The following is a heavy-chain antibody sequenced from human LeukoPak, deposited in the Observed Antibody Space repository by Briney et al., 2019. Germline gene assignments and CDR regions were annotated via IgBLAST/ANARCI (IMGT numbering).Heavy chain of an antibody. CDR1: GFTFSSYG. J-gene: IGHJ5*02. CDR3: AREGAPAAIYVHWFDP. CDR2: IWYDGSNK. D-gene: IGHD2-2*01. Sequence: PGRSLRLSCAASGFTFSSYGMHWVRQAPGKGLEWVAVIWYDGSNKYYADSVKGRFTISRDNSKNTLYLQMNSQRAEDTAVYYCAREGAPAAIYVHWFDPWGQGTLVTVSS. V-gene: IGHV3-33*01.